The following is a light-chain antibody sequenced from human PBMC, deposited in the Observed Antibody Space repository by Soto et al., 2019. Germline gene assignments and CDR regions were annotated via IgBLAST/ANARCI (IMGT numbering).Light chain of an antibody. CDR3: QQYGNSPLT. CDR1: QSVRSTY. CDR2: GAS. Sequence: EIVLTQSPGTLSLSPGERATLSCRASQSVRSTYLAWYQQKPGQAPRLLIYGASSRATDIPDRFSGSGSGTDFTLTIRRLEPEDFAVYYCQQYGNSPLTFGGGTKVEIK. V-gene: IGKV3-20*01. J-gene: IGKJ4*01.